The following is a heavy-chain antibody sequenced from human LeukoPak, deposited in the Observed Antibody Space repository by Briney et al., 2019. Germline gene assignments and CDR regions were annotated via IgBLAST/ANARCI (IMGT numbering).Heavy chain of an antibody. J-gene: IGHJ4*02. V-gene: IGHV4-59*01. Sequence: PSETLSLTCTVSGGSISSYYWSWIRQPPGKGLEWIGYIYYSGSTNYNPSLKSRVTISVDTSKNQFSLKLSSVTAADTAVYYCARENSVGATGAYYFDYWGQGTLVTVSS. D-gene: IGHD1-26*01. CDR3: ARENSVGATGAYYFDY. CDR1: GGSISSYY. CDR2: IYYSGST.